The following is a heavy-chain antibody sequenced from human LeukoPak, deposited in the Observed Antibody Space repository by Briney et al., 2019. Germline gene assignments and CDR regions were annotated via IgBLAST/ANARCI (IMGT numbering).Heavy chain of an antibody. J-gene: IGHJ5*02. CDR3: ARVRRSSSSWYVEMGFDP. Sequence: GASVKVSCKASGYTFTSYDINWVRQATGQGLEWMGWMNPNSGNTGYAQKFQGRVTMTRNTSISTAYMELSSLRSEDTAVYYCARVRRSSSSWYVEMGFDPWGQGTLVTVSS. V-gene: IGHV1-8*01. CDR2: MNPNSGNT. CDR1: GYTFTSYD. D-gene: IGHD6-13*01.